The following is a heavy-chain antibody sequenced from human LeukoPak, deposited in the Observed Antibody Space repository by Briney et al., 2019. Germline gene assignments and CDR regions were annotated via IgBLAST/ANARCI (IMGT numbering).Heavy chain of an antibody. V-gene: IGHV1-8*01. CDR3: ARGAREKQQLYWFDP. Sequence: ASVKVSCTASGYTFTSYDINWVRQATGQGLEWMGWMNPNSGNTGYAQKFQGRVTMTRNTSISTAYMELSSLRSEDTAVYYCARGAREKQQLYWFDPWAREPWSPSPQ. CDR2: MNPNSGNT. J-gene: IGHJ5*02. D-gene: IGHD6-13*01. CDR1: GYTFTSYD.